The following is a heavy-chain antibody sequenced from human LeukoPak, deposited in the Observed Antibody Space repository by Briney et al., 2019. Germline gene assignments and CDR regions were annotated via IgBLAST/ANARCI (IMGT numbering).Heavy chain of an antibody. CDR2: INPNSGGT. D-gene: IGHD1-26*01. V-gene: IGHV1-2*02. J-gene: IGHJ4*02. Sequence: VASVKVSCTASGYTFTGYYMHWVRQAPGQGLEWMGWINPNSGGTNYAQKFQGRVTMTRDTSISTAYMELSRLRSDDTAVYYCAKEEAIVGATGFDYWGQGTLVTVSS. CDR1: GYTFTGYY. CDR3: AKEEAIVGATGFDY.